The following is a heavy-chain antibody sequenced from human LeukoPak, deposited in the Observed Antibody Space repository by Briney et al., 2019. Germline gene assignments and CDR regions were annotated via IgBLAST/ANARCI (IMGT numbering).Heavy chain of an antibody. CDR3: ARADTVVINYFDY. D-gene: IGHD4-23*01. V-gene: IGHV4-31*03. CDR2: IYYSGST. J-gene: IGHJ4*02. CDR1: GGSISSGGYY. Sequence: SETLSLTCTVSGGSISSGGYYWSWIRQHPGKGLEWIGYIYYSGSTYYDPSLKSRVTISVDTSKNQFSLKLSSVTAADTAVYYCARADTVVINYFDYWGQGTLVTVSS.